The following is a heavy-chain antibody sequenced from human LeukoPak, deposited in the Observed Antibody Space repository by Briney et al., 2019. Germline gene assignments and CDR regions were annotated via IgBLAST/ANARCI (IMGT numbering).Heavy chain of an antibody. D-gene: IGHD2/OR15-2a*01. Sequence: PSETLSLTCTVSGGPISSYYWSWIRQPPGKGLEWIGYIYYSGSTNYNPSLKSRVTISVDTSKNQFSLKLSSVTAADTAVYYCARGAVLDWGQGTLVTVSS. J-gene: IGHJ4*02. CDR2: IYYSGST. CDR1: GGPISSYY. CDR3: ARGAVLD. V-gene: IGHV4-59*01.